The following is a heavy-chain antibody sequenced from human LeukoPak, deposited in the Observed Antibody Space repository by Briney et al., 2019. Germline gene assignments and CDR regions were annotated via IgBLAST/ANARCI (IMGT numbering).Heavy chain of an antibody. D-gene: IGHD6-13*01. CDR1: GYTFTSYY. CDR2: INPNSGAT. J-gene: IGHJ5*02. Sequence: ASLKVSCKASGYTFTSYYMHWVRQAPGHGLEWMGWINPNSGATNYAQKFQGRVTMTRDTSISTAYMELSRLRSDDTAVYYCARAHLIAAAGYNWFDPWGQGTLVTVSS. CDR3: ARAHLIAAAGYNWFDP. V-gene: IGHV1-2*02.